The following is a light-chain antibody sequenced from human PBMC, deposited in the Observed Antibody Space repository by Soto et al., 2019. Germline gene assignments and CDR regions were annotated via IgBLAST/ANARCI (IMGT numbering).Light chain of an antibody. CDR1: SSNVGSYNL. J-gene: IGLJ2*01. CDR3: CSYAPSTTVV. V-gene: IGLV2-23*01. CDR2: EGS. Sequence: QSALTQPASVSGSPGQSITISCTGTSSNVGSYNLVSWYQQHPGKAPELMIFEGSKRPSGVSNRFSGSKSGNTASLTISGLQPEDEADYYCCSYAPSTTVVFGGGTKVTVL.